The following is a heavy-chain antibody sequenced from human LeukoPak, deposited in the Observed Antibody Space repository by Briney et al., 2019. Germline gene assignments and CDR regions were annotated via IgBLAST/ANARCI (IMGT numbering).Heavy chain of an antibody. V-gene: IGHV1-2*02. J-gene: IGHJ3*02. CDR3: ARDSSGYLDAFDI. CDR1: GYTFTGYY. Sequence: GASVKVSCKASGYTFTGYYMHWVRQAPGQGLEWMGWINPNSGGTNYAQKFQGRVTMTRDTSISTAYMELSRLRSDDTAVYYCARDSSGYLDAFDIWDQGTMVTVSS. D-gene: IGHD3-22*01. CDR2: INPNSGGT.